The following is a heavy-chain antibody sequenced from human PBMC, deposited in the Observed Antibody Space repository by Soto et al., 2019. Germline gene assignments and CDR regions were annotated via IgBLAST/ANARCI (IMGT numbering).Heavy chain of an antibody. D-gene: IGHD6-13*01. V-gene: IGHV3-21*02. CDR1: GFTFRSFT. Sequence: EVQLVESGGGLVKPGGSLRLSCAASGFTFRSFTMNWVRQATGKGLEWVSTISSNSAYIYYTDALRGRFTISSDNAKNSLQLQMNSLRAEDTAVYYCTRDASRDSSARGWFDPWGPGTLVTVSS. CDR3: TRDASRDSSARGWFDP. CDR2: ISSNSAYI. J-gene: IGHJ5*02.